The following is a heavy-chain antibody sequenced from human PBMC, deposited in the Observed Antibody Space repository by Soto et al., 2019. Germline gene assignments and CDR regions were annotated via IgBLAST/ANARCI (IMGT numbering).Heavy chain of an antibody. Sequence: EGQLVESGGGLVQPGGSMRLSCAASEFAFNTYWMHWVRQVPGKGLEWVSRINGDGITRTYADSVKGRFTISRDNAENILYLQMNSLRAEDTAVYYCARDKAYGLDVWGQGTTVTVSS. V-gene: IGHV3-74*01. J-gene: IGHJ6*02. CDR1: EFAFNTYW. CDR3: ARDKAYGLDV. CDR2: INGDGITR.